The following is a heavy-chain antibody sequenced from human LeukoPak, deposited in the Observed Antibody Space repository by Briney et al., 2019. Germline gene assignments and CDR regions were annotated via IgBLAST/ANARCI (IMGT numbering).Heavy chain of an antibody. V-gene: IGHV4-34*01. D-gene: IGHD3-22*01. CDR3: ARRSYYYDSSGYYQPETPFDY. Sequence: SETLSLTCAVYGGSFSGYYWSWIRQPPGKGLEWIGEINHSGSTNYNPSLKSRVTISVDTSKNQFSLKLGSVTAADTAVYYCARRSYYYDSSGYYQPETPFDYWGQGTLVTVSS. CDR2: INHSGST. J-gene: IGHJ4*02. CDR1: GGSFSGYY.